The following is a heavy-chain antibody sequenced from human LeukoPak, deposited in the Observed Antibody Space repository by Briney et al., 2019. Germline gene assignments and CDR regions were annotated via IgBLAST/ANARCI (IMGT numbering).Heavy chain of an antibody. CDR3: AREEYSGGWYQGVDY. D-gene: IGHD6-19*01. CDR1: GFTFSSYS. CDR2: ISSSSSYI. Sequence: TGGSLRLSCAASGFTFSSYSMNWVRQAPGKGLEWVSSISSSSSYIYYADSVKGRFTISRDNAKNSLYLQMNSLRAEDTAVYYCAREEYSGGWYQGVDYWGQGTLVTVSS. V-gene: IGHV3-21*01. J-gene: IGHJ4*02.